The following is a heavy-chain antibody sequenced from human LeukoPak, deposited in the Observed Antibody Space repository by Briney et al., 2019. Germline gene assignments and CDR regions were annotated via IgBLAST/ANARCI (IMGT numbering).Heavy chain of an antibody. CDR1: GYTFTDYY. J-gene: IGHJ6*03. CDR3: ARGAEPINYYYYYMDV. V-gene: IGHV1-2*02. CDR2: INPNSGGT. Sequence: ASVKVSCKASGYTFTDYYLHWVRQAPGQGLEWMGWINPNSGGTSYAQKFQGRVTMTRDTSISTAYMELSRLRSDDTAVYYCARGAEPINYYYYYMDVWGKGTTVTVSS.